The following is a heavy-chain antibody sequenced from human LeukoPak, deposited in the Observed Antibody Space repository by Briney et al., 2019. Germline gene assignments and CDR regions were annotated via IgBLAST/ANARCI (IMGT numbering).Heavy chain of an antibody. CDR3: ASTGASGPPGY. V-gene: IGHV1-46*01. J-gene: IGHJ4*02. CDR2: ISPSGGST. D-gene: IGHD2-8*02. CDR1: GYTLTRYY. Sequence: GSVNVSCTASGYTLTRYYMHGVRQAPGQGLEWMGIISPSGGSTSYAQKFKGRVTITRDTSTNTVYMELNSLRTEDTAVYYCASTGASGPPGYWGQGTLVTVSS.